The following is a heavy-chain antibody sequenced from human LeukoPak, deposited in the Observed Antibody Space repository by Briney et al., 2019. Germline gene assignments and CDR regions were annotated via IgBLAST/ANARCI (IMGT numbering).Heavy chain of an antibody. CDR1: GGSISSYY. CDR3: ARQRSEYTSSWYPNSYYMDV. Sequence: SETLSLTCTVSGGSISSYYWNWIRQPPGEGLEWIGEINHSGSTNYNPSLKSRVTISVDTSKSEFSLRLTSVTAADTAVYYCARQRSEYTSSWYPNSYYMDVWGKGTTVTVSS. V-gene: IGHV4-34*01. J-gene: IGHJ6*03. CDR2: INHSGST. D-gene: IGHD6-13*01.